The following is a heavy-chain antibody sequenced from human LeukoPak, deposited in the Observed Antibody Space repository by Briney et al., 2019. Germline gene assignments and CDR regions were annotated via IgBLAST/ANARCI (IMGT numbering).Heavy chain of an antibody. J-gene: IGHJ1*01. Sequence: ASVKVSCKASGYTFTNYDISWVRQAPGQGLEWMGWISAYNGNTNYAQKLQGRVTMTTDTSTSTAYMELRSLRSDDTAVYYCASTYCSSTSCYMEYFQHWGQGTLVTVSS. CDR2: ISAYNGNT. D-gene: IGHD2-2*02. CDR1: GYTFTNYD. CDR3: ASTYCSSTSCYMEYFQH. V-gene: IGHV1-18*01.